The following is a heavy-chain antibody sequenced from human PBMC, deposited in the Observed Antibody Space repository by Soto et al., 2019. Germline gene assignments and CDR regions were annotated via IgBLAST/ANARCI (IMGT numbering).Heavy chain of an antibody. Sequence: PGGSLRLSCAASGFTFSSYAMSWVRQAPGKGLEWVSAISGSGGSTYYADSVKGRFTISRDNSKNTLYLQMNSLRAEDTAVYYCAKDSMVRGVIRYYFDYWGQGTLVTVSS. V-gene: IGHV3-23*01. CDR3: AKDSMVRGVIRYYFDY. D-gene: IGHD3-10*01. J-gene: IGHJ4*02. CDR1: GFTFSSYA. CDR2: ISGSGGST.